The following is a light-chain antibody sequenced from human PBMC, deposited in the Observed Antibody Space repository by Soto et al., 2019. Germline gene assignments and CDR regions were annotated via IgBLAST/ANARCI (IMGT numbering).Light chain of an antibody. CDR3: MQAIHWPWT. CDR2: MVS. V-gene: IGKV2-30*02. CDR1: RSLVHPNGNTY. J-gene: IGKJ1*01. Sequence: DVVMTQSPLSLPVIFGQPASISCRSSRSLVHPNGNTYLNWFQQRPGQSPRRLIYMVSNRDSGVPDRLSGSGSGTDFTLKISRVEADDVGVYFCMQAIHWPWTFGQGTKVDVK.